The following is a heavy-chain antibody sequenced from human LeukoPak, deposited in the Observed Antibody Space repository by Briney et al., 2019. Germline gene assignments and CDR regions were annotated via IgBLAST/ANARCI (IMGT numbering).Heavy chain of an antibody. V-gene: IGHV4-34*01. D-gene: IGHD3-22*01. J-gene: IGHJ6*03. Sequence: SETLSLTCAVYGGSFSGYYWTWIRQTPEKGLEWIGEMNPSGSTNYNPSLKSRVTISVDTSKNQFSLELSSVTAADTAVYYCARGRQDVTMIVVVMTAVSYYMDVWGKGTTVTVSS. CDR3: ARGRQDVTMIVVVMTAVSYYMDV. CDR2: MNPSGST. CDR1: GGSFSGYY.